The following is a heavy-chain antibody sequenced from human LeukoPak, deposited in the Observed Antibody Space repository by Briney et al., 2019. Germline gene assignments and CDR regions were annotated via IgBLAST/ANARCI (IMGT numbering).Heavy chain of an antibody. Sequence: EGSLRLSCAASGFTFSRYAMAWVRQGPGKGLEWVSGITIGGTTTYYADSVKGRFTISRDNSKNSVSLQMNRLRAEDSAIYSCAEDSGSFSFDYWGQGALVTVSS. J-gene: IGHJ4*02. V-gene: IGHV3-23*01. CDR2: ITIGGTTT. D-gene: IGHD1-26*01. CDR3: AEDSGSFSFDY. CDR1: GFTFSRYA.